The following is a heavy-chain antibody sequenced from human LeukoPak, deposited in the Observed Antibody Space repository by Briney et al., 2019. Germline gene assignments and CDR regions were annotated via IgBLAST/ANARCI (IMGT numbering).Heavy chain of an antibody. CDR2: INSDGTGT. CDR1: GFTFSSYW. Sequence: GGALRLSCAASGFTFSSYWMHWVRQAPGKGPVWVSRINSDGTGTMYADSVKGRFTISRDNAKNTLYLQMNSLRAEDTAVYSCAKHPAFDIWGQGTMVTVSS. V-gene: IGHV3-74*03. J-gene: IGHJ3*02. CDR3: AKHPAFDI.